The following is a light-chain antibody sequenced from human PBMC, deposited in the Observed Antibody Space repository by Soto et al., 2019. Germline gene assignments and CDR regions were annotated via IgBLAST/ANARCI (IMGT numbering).Light chain of an antibody. Sequence: EIVVRQSPATLAVSPGERATLSCRASQSVSSNLAWYQQKPGQAPRLLIYGASTRATGIPARFSGSGSGTEFTLTISSLQSEDFAFYYCQQYNNWPGTFGQGTKV. J-gene: IGKJ1*01. CDR3: QQYNNWPGT. V-gene: IGKV3-15*01. CDR2: GAS. CDR1: QSVSSN.